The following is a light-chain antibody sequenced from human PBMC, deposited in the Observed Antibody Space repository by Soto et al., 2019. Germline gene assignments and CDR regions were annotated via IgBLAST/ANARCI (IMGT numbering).Light chain of an antibody. CDR1: QSLRSS. CDR2: GAS. CDR3: QQYVRSPWT. J-gene: IGKJ1*01. V-gene: IGKV3-20*01. Sequence: GLTQSPGTLSLSTGERATLSCRASQSLRSSLAWYQQKPGQAPRLLIYGASSRATGIPDRFSGSGSGTDFILTINRLEPEDFAVYFCQQYVRSPWTFGQGTKVDIK.